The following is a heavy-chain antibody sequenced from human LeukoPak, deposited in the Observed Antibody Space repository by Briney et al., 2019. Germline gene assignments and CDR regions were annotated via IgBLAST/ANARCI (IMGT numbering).Heavy chain of an antibody. J-gene: IGHJ4*02. Sequence: TGGSLRLSCAASGFTFSSYGMHWVRQVPGKGLEWVSAITGSGGNTYYADSVKGRFTISRDNSKNTLYLQMNSLRDEDTAVYYCAKWGDFDVLTGYYVPYFWGQGTLVTVSS. CDR2: ITGSGGNT. D-gene: IGHD3-9*01. CDR1: GFTFSSYG. V-gene: IGHV3-23*01. CDR3: AKWGDFDVLTGYYVPYF.